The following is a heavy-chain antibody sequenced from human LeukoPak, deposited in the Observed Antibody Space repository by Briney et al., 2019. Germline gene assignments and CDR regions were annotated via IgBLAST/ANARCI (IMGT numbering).Heavy chain of an antibody. CDR2: MYYSGNS. V-gene: IGHV4-59*01. CDR3: ASYSNSWYYFDY. Sequence: SETLSLTCTVSGVSITSYYWSWLRQPPGKGLEWLGYMYYSGNSYYNPSLKSRVTISVDTSKNQFSLKLSSMTAADTAVYYCASYSNSWYYFDYWGQGTLVTVSS. CDR1: GVSITSYY. D-gene: IGHD6-13*01. J-gene: IGHJ4*02.